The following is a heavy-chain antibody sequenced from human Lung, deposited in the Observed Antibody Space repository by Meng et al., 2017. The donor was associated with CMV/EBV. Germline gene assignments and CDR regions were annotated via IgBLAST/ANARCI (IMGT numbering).Heavy chain of an antibody. CDR2: STSDSRDA. J-gene: IGHJ4*02. D-gene: IGHD3-22*01. Sequence: SGSRFSDYSIHGVRQTPGQGLEWVGVSTSDSRDADYGRNFRGWVTVTRDTSITTVFLELTRLKYDETAVYYCARGVINSEGKRALDFWGQGTLVTVSS. V-gene: IGHV1-2*04. CDR3: ARGVINSEGKRALDF. CDR1: GSRFSDYS.